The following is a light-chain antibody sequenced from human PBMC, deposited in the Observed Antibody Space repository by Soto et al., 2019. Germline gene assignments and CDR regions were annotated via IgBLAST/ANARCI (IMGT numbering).Light chain of an antibody. V-gene: IGKV1-5*03. CDR3: HQYTGYSWA. CDR2: KVS. CDR1: QSIKDW. Sequence: DIQMTKSPSTMSASVGDRVTITCRASQSIKDWLAWFQQKPGKAPNLLIYKVSNLESGVPSRFSGGGAGTAFILTTSSLQADDFATNYCHQYTGYSWAFGQGTKVEIK. J-gene: IGKJ1*01.